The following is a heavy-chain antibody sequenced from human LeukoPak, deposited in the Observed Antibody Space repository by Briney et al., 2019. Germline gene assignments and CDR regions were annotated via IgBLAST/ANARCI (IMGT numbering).Heavy chain of an antibody. V-gene: IGHV3-7*01. Sequence: PGGSLRLSCAVSGFTFSSYSMNWVRQAPGKGLEWVANIKQDGSEKYYVDSVKGRFTISRDNANNSLYLQMNSLRAEDTAVYYCARGRGGLLWFGEFNSWGQGTLVTVAS. J-gene: IGHJ4*02. CDR2: IKQDGSEK. CDR1: GFTFSSYS. CDR3: ARGRGGLLWFGEFNS. D-gene: IGHD3-10*01.